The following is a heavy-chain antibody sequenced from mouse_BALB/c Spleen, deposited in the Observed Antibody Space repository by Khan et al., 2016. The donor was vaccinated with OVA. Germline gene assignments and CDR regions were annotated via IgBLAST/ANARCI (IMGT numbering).Heavy chain of an antibody. CDR2: IWSGGTT. V-gene: IGHV2-2*02. J-gene: IGHJ3*01. D-gene: IGHD2-14*01. CDR3: ASFYGYGEGFAY. CDR1: GFSLTSYG. Sequence: QVQLQQSGPGLIQPSQSLSITCTVSGFSLTSYGVHWVRQSPGKGLEWLGVIWSGGTTDYNVDFISRLTISKDNSKSQVFLKMNSLQANDTASYYCASFYGYGEGFAYWGQGTLVTVSA.